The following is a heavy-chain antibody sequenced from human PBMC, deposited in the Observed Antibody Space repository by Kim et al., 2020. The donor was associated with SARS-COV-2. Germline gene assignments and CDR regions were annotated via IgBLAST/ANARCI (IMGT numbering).Heavy chain of an antibody. CDR3: ARVYYGSGFDY. V-gene: IGHV3-30*01. CDR2: K. Sequence: KYYADSVKGRFTISRDNSKNTLYLQMNSLRAEDTAVYYCARVYYGSGFDYWGQGTLVTVSS. D-gene: IGHD3-10*01. J-gene: IGHJ4*02.